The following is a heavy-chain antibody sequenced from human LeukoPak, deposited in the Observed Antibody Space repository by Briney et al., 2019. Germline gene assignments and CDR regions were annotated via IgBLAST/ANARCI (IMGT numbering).Heavy chain of an antibody. CDR1: GGSISSSSYF. J-gene: IGHJ4*02. CDR3: ARQAPRKQLWSPTPFDY. Sequence: SETLSLTCTVSGGSISSSSYFWGWIRQPPGKGLEWIGSIYYSGSSYYNPSLKSRVTISVDTSKNQFSLKLSSVTAADTAVYYCARQAPRKQLWSPTPFDYWGQGTLVTVSS. D-gene: IGHD5-18*01. V-gene: IGHV4-39*01. CDR2: IYYSGSS.